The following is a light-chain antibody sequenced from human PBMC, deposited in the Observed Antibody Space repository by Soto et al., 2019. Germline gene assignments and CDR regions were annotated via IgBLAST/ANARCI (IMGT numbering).Light chain of an antibody. V-gene: IGKV1-6*01. J-gene: IGKJ1*01. CDR1: QGIRND. Sequence: AIQMTQSPSSLSASVGDMVTITCRASQGIRNDLGWYQQKPGKAPKLLIYGASSLQSGVPSRFSGSGSGTDFTLTISSLQPEDFATYYCLQDYNYPRTFGQGTKVEI. CDR2: GAS. CDR3: LQDYNYPRT.